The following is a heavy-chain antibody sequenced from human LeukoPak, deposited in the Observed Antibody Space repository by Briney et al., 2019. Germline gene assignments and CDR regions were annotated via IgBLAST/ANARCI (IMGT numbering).Heavy chain of an antibody. CDR2: ISSSGSTI. CDR3: AREGNYYDSSGYYYGFDY. V-gene: IGHV3-48*03. J-gene: IGHJ4*02. D-gene: IGHD3-22*01. Sequence: GGSLRLSCAASGFTFSSYEMNWVCQAPGKGLEWVSYISSSGSTIYYADSVKGRFTISRDNAKNSLYLQMNSLRAEDTAVYYCAREGNYYDSSGYYYGFDYWGQGTLVTVSS. CDR1: GFTFSSYE.